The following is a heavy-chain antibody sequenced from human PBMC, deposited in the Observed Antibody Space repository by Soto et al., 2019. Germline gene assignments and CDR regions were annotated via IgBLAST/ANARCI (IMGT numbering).Heavy chain of an antibody. CDR2: ISYDGSNK. CDR3: AKGKVPDY. J-gene: IGHJ4*02. V-gene: IGHV3-30*18. CDR1: GFTFSSYG. Sequence: GGSLRLSCAASGFTFSSYGMHWVRQAPGKGLEWVAVISYDGSNKYYADSVKGRFTISRDNSKNTLYLQMNSLRAEDTAVYYWAKGKVPDYWGQGTLVTVSS.